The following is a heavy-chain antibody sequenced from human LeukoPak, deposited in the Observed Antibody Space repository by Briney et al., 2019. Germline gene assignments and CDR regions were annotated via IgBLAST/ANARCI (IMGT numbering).Heavy chain of an antibody. CDR1: GFSLSTSGVG. J-gene: IGHJ4*02. CDR3: AHDSSGYYGFDY. D-gene: IGHD3-22*01. CDR2: IYWDDDE. Sequence: SGPTLVNPTQTLTLTCTFSGFSLSTSGVGVGWIRQPPGKALEWLALIYWDDDERYSPSLKSRLTITKDTSKNQVVLTMTNVDPVDTATYYCAHDSSGYYGFDYWGQGTLVTVSS. V-gene: IGHV2-5*02.